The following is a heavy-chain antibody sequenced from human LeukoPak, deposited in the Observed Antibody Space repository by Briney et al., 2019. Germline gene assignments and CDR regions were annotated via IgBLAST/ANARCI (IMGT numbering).Heavy chain of an antibody. CDR3: ARDPERLRLYHGGFDY. J-gene: IGHJ4*02. D-gene: IGHD5-12*01. V-gene: IGHV3-48*01. CDR1: GFTFSSYS. CDR2: ISSSSSTI. Sequence: PGGSLRLSCAASGFTFSSYSMNWVRQAPGKGLECVSYISSSSSTIYYADSVKGRFTISRDNAKNSLYLQMNSLRAEDTAVYYCARDPERLRLYHGGFDYWRQRTLVTVSS.